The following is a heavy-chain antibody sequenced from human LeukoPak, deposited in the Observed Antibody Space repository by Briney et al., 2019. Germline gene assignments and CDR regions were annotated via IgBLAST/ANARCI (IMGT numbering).Heavy chain of an antibody. CDR3: AIQPWGSGNNWYFDL. CDR2: ISPNSGGT. CDR1: GYSLSTYK. Sequence: ASVKVSCKASGYSLSTYKMHWVRQAPGQGLEWMGWISPNSGGTDYAQRFQGRVTMTRDTSISTAYMELSSLRSDDTAVYYCAIQPWGSGNNWYFDLWGRGTLVTVSS. D-gene: IGHD7-27*01. V-gene: IGHV1-2*02. J-gene: IGHJ2*01.